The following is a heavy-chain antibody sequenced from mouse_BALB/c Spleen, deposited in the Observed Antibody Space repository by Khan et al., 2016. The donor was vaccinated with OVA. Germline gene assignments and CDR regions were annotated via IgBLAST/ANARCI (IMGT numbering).Heavy chain of an antibody. V-gene: IGHV3-2*02. CDR2: ISYSGST. J-gene: IGHJ2*01. CDR3: ARTARIKY. Sequence: EVQLQESGPGLVKPSQSLSPTCTVTGYPITSGYGWNWIRQFPGNKLEWMGYISYSGSTNYNPSPKSRISITRDTSKNQFFLQLNSVTTEDTATYYCARTARIKYWGQGTTLTVSS. CDR1: GYPITSGYG. D-gene: IGHD1-2*01.